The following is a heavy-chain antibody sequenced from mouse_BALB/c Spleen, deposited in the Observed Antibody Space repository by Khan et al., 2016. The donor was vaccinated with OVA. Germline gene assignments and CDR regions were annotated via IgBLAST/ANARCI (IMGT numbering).Heavy chain of an antibody. V-gene: IGHV1-7*01. J-gene: IGHJ3*01. CDR1: GYTFTTYW. CDR2: IDPSTGYT. Sequence: QVQLQQSGAELAKPGASVKMSCKASGYTFTTYWMHWVKQRPGQGLEWIGYIDPSTGYTEYNQKFKDKATLTTDKSSSTAYMQLSSLTSEDSAVYYWARRGLYDIFAYRGQGTLVTGSA. CDR3: ARRGLYDIFAY. D-gene: IGHD2-12*01.